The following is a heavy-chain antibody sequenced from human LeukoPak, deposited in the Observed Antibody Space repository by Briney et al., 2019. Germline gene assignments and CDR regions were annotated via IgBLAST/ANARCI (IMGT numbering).Heavy chain of an antibody. CDR3: ARGAVVVPAASRGHYYYYYMDV. V-gene: IGHV1-18*01. CDR1: GYSFTSYG. Sequence: GASVKVSCKAPGYSFTSYGISWVRQAPGQGLEWMGWISAYNRNTNYAQKLQGRVTMTTDTSTSTAYMELRSLRSDDTAVYYCARGAVVVPAASRGHYYYYYMDVWGKGTTVTVSS. D-gene: IGHD2-2*01. J-gene: IGHJ6*03. CDR2: ISAYNRNT.